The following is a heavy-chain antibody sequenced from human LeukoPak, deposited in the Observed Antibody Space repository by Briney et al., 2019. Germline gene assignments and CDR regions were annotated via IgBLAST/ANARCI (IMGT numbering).Heavy chain of an antibody. CDR1: GGTFSSYA. Sequence: SVKVSCKASGGTFSSYAISWVRQAPGQGLEWIGGIIPIFGTANYAQKFQGRVTITADESTSTAYMELSSLRSEDTAVYYCASSATTVVYNWFDPWGQGTLVTVSS. J-gene: IGHJ5*02. CDR3: ASSATTVVYNWFDP. V-gene: IGHV1-69*13. D-gene: IGHD4-23*01. CDR2: IIPIFGTA.